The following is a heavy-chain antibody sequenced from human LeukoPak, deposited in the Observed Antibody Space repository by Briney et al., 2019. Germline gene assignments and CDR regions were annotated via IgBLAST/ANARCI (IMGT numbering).Heavy chain of an antibody. CDR3: AKDRDFLSGYYAFDH. J-gene: IGHJ4*02. Sequence: GGSLRLSCAASGFIFSNYAMSWVRHTPGKGLEWVSGISNSADSTYYAASVKGRSTISRDNYKNMLYLQVNSLRAEDTAVYYCAKDRDFLSGYYAFDHWGQGTLVTVSS. CDR1: GFIFSNYA. CDR2: ISNSADST. V-gene: IGHV3-23*01. D-gene: IGHD3-3*01.